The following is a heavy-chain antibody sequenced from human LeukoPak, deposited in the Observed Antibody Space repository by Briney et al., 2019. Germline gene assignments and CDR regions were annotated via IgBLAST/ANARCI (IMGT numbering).Heavy chain of an antibody. CDR3: ARHGGWYYDIQGANWFDP. Sequence: SETLSLTCTVSGASISSYYWTWIRQPAGKGLEWIGRIYTSGSTNYNPSLKSRVTIPVDTSKNQFSLKLSSVTAADTAVYYCARHGGWYYDIQGANWFDPWGQGTLVTVSS. V-gene: IGHV4-4*07. D-gene: IGHD3-9*01. J-gene: IGHJ5*02. CDR1: GASISSYY. CDR2: IYTSGST.